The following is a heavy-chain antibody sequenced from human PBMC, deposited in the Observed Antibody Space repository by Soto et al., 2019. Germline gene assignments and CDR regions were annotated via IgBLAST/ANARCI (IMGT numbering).Heavy chain of an antibody. CDR1: GFTVSSNY. J-gene: IGHJ6*03. D-gene: IGHD3-3*01. CDR2: IYSGGST. Sequence: EVQLVESGGGLVQPGGSLRLSCAASGFTVSSNYMSWVRQAPGKGLEWVSVIYSGGSTYYADSVKGRFTISRDNSKNTLYLQMNSLRAEDTAVYYCARERVNDFWGGPRRYMDVWGKGTTVTVSS. V-gene: IGHV3-66*01. CDR3: ARERVNDFWGGPRRYMDV.